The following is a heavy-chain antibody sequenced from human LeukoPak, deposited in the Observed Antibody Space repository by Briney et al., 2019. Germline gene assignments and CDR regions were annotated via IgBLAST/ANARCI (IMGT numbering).Heavy chain of an antibody. D-gene: IGHD3-10*02. J-gene: IGHJ3*02. CDR2: IYYSGST. CDR1: GGSISSYY. V-gene: IGHV4-59*01. CDR3: ARDPSYVPDAFDI. Sequence: SETLSLTCTVSGGSISSYYWSWIRQPPGKGLEWIGYIYYSGSTNYNPSLKSRVTISVDTSKNQFSLKLSSVTAADTAVYYCARDPSYVPDAFDIWGQRTMVTVSS.